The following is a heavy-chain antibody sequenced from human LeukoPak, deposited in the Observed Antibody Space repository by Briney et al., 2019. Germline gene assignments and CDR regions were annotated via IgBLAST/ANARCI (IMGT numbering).Heavy chain of an antibody. CDR2: IYTSGST. CDR1: GGSIGSGSYY. Sequence: PSQTLSLTCTVSGGSIGSGSYYWSWIRQPAGKGLEWIGRIYTSGSTNYNPSLKSRVTISVDTSKNQFSLKLSSVTAADTAVYYCTRDYYYYYMDVWGKGTTVTISS. V-gene: IGHV4-61*02. CDR3: TRDYYYYYMDV. J-gene: IGHJ6*03.